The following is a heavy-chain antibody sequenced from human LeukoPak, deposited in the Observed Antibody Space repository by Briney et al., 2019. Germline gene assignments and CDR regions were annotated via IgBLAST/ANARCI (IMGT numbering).Heavy chain of an antibody. V-gene: IGHV1-3*03. CDR1: GYTFTDYA. CDR2: ITTGRGDT. Sequence: ASVKVSCKASGYTFTDYALHWVRQAPGQSLEWMGWITTGRGDTQYSQAFQRRITITRDKSASTVSMDLSALRSEDTAVYYCARAYSSGWYADAFDIWGQGTMVTVSS. J-gene: IGHJ3*02. CDR3: ARAYSSGWYADAFDI. D-gene: IGHD6-19*01.